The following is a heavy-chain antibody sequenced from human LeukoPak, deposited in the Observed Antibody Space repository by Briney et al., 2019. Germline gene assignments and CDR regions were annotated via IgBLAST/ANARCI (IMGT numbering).Heavy chain of an antibody. Sequence: SETLSLTCTVSGGSISSYYWSWIRQPPGKGLEWIGYIYYSGSTNYNPSLKSRVTISVDTSKNQFSLKLSSVTAVDTAVYYCARLGGATSVDYWGQGTLVTVSS. CDR2: IYYSGST. CDR1: GGSISSYY. D-gene: IGHD5-12*01. J-gene: IGHJ4*02. V-gene: IGHV4-59*08. CDR3: ARLGGATSVDY.